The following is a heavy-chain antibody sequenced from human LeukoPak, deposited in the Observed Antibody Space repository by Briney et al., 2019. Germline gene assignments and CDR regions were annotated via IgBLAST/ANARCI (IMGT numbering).Heavy chain of an antibody. D-gene: IGHD2-15*01. CDR3: ARDGGYCTGSSCSRPYYFDY. CDR1: GFTFSSYN. J-gene: IGHJ4*02. V-gene: IGHV3-21*01. Sequence: GGSLRLSCAASGFTFSSYNMNWVRQAPGKGLEGVSSINNSSSYIYYADSVKGRFTLSRDKAKNSLFLQMNNLRADDTAVYYCARDGGYCTGSSCSRPYYFDYWGQGTLVTVSS. CDR2: INNSSSYI.